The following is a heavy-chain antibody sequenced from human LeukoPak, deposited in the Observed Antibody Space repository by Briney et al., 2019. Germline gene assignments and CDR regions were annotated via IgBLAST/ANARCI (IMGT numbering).Heavy chain of an antibody. CDR3: ARHKDDYDDYVWNY. CDR1: GGSISSSNYY. J-gene: IGHJ4*02. CDR2: GYYTGST. V-gene: IGHV4-39*01. D-gene: IGHD4-17*01. Sequence: SETLSLTCTVSGGSISSSNYYWGWIRQPPGKGLGWIGSGYYTGSTYYNPSLKSRVTISVDTSNNQFSLKLSSVTAADTAMYYCARHKDDYDDYVWNYWGQGTLVTVSS.